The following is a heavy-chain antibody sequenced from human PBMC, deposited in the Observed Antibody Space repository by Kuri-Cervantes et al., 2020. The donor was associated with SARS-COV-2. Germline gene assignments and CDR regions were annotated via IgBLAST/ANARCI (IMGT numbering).Heavy chain of an antibody. J-gene: IGHJ4*02. Sequence: GESLKISCAASGFTFKNYAIHWVRQAPGKGLEWVALMSYDGTNKYYANSVKGRFTIARDNSKSTLYLQMNSPRPAETVVYYCAGATVVPYFHYWGQGTLVTVSS. CDR2: MSYDGTNK. D-gene: IGHD4-23*01. CDR3: AGATVVPYFHY. CDR1: GFTFKNYA. V-gene: IGHV3-30*04.